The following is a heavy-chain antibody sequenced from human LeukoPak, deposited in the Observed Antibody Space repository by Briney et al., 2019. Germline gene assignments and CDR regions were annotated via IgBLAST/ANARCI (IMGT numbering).Heavy chain of an antibody. V-gene: IGHV3-23*01. CDR1: GFAFSYYW. J-gene: IGHJ4*02. CDR3: AKDKAARLPFDY. D-gene: IGHD6-6*01. Sequence: GGSLRLSCAASGFAFSYYWMTWVRQAAGKGLEWVSAISGSGGSTYYADSVKGRFTISRDNSKNTLYLQMNSLRAEDTAVYYCAKDKAARLPFDYWGQGTLVTVSS. CDR2: ISGSGGST.